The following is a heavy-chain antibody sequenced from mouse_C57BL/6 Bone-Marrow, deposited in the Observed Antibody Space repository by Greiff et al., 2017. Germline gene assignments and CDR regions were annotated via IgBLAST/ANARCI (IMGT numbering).Heavy chain of an antibody. Sequence: QVQLKQPGAELVKPGASVKMSCKASGYTFTSYWITWVKQRPGQGLEWIGDIYPGSGSTNYNEKFKSKATLTVDTSSSTAYMQLSSLTSEDSAVYYCARSLYYSNYAYWGQGTLVTVSA. J-gene: IGHJ3*01. CDR2: IYPGSGST. D-gene: IGHD2-5*01. CDR1: GYTFTSYW. CDR3: ARSLYYSNYAY. V-gene: IGHV1-55*01.